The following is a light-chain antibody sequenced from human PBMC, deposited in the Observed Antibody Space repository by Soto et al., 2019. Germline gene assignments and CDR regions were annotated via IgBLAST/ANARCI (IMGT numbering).Light chain of an antibody. CDR2: EAS. J-gene: IGKJ3*01. CDR1: QDINKY. CDR3: QQYHSLPFT. Sequence: DIQMTQSPSSLSASVGDRITITCQASQDINKYLIWYQQTPGKAPKFLIYEASNLERGVPSRFSGSGSGRDFTFTINSLQPEDIATYYCQQYHSLPFTFGPGTKLDIK. V-gene: IGKV1-33*01.